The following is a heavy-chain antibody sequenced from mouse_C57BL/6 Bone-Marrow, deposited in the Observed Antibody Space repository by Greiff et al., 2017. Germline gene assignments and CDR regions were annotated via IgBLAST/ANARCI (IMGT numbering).Heavy chain of an antibody. V-gene: IGHV5-6*02. CDR2: ISSGGSYT. Sequence: EVKLVESGGDLVKPGGSLKLSCAASGFTFSSYGMSWVRQTPDKRLEWVATISSGGSYTYYPDSVKGRFPISRDNAKNTLYLQMSSLKSEDTAMYYCARRSRYLYYFDYWGQGTTLTVSS. CDR1: GFTFSSYG. D-gene: IGHD5-1*01. CDR3: ARRSRYLYYFDY. J-gene: IGHJ2*01.